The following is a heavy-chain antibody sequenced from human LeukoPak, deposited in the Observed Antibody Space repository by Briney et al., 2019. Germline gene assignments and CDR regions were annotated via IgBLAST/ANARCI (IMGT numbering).Heavy chain of an antibody. V-gene: IGHV1-3*01. Sequence: RASVKVSCKASGGTFSSYAISWVRQAPGQRLEWMGWINAGNGNTKYSQKFQGRVTITRDTSASTAYMELSSLRSEDTAVYYCARDATTVEYYFDYWGQGTLVTVSS. CDR2: INAGNGNT. J-gene: IGHJ4*02. CDR3: ARDATTVEYYFDY. D-gene: IGHD4-17*01. CDR1: GGTFSSYA.